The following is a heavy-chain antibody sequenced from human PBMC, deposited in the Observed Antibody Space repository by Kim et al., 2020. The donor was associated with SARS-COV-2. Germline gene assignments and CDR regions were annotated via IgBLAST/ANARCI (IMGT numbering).Heavy chain of an antibody. J-gene: IGHJ4*02. Sequence: VKGRFTISRDSATNSLYLQMNSLRAEDTALYYCARDLLPTYYASGNIDYWGQGTLVTVSS. CDR3: ARDLLPTYYASGNIDY. V-gene: IGHV3-21*01. D-gene: IGHD3-10*01.